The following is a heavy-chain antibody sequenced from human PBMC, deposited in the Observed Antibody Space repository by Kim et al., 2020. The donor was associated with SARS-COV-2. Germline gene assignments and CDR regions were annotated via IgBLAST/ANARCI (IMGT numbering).Heavy chain of an antibody. V-gene: IGHV3-30*18. J-gene: IGHJ4*02. CDR2: VSHDGSQK. CDR3: AKDRGSFWSLDY. Sequence: GGSLRLSCAASGFTFNNYGMHWVRQAPGKGLEWVAVVSHDGSQKHYVDSVKGRLTVSRDNSNDTLFLQMNSLRAEDTAMYYCAKDRGSFWSLDYWGLGTLVTVSS. D-gene: IGHD6-19*01. CDR1: GFTFNNYG.